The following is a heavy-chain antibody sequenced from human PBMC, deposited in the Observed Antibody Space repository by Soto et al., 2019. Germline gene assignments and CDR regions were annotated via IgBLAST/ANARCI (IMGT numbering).Heavy chain of an antibody. Sequence: GASVKVSCKASGYTFTGYYMHWVRQAPGQGLEWMGGINPNSGAANYAQKFQGRVTITTDKSTSTAYMELSSLRSEDTAVYYCARAIPAYCGGDCYYEIDYWGQGTLVTVSS. CDR1: GYTFTGYY. J-gene: IGHJ4*02. CDR3: ARAIPAYCGGDCYYEIDY. D-gene: IGHD2-21*02. V-gene: IGHV1-2*02. CDR2: INPNSGAA.